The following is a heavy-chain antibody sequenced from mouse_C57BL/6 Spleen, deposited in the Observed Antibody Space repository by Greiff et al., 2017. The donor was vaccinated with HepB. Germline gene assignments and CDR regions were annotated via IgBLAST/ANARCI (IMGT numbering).Heavy chain of an antibody. Sequence: QVQLQQPGAELVKPGASVKLSCKASGYTFTSYWMHWVKQRPGQGLEWIGMIHPNSGSTNYNEKFKSKATLTVDKSSSTAYMQLSRLTSEDSAVYYCAREEGYYYGSSLYLDYWGQGTTLTVSS. CDR1: GYTFTSYW. V-gene: IGHV1-64*01. CDR2: IHPNSGST. D-gene: IGHD1-1*01. CDR3: AREEGYYYGSSLYLDY. J-gene: IGHJ2*01.